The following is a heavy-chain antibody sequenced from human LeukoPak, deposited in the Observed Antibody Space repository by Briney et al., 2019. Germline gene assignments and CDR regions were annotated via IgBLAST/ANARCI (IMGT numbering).Heavy chain of an antibody. Sequence: ASVKVSCKASRYTFTSYYMHWVQQAPGQGLEWMGIINPSGGSTSYAQKFQGRVTMTRDTSTSTVYMELSSLRSEDTAVYYCARVPEVGDDYWGQGTLVTVSS. J-gene: IGHJ4*02. CDR2: INPSGGST. CDR3: ARVPEVGDDY. D-gene: IGHD2-21*01. CDR1: RYTFTSYY. V-gene: IGHV1-46*01.